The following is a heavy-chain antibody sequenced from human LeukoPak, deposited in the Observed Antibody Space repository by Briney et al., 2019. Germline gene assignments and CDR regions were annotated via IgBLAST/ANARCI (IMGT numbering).Heavy chain of an antibody. J-gene: IGHJ4*02. V-gene: IGHV1-2*02. CDR1: GYTFTCYY. CDR3: ARSPDILTGEKFDY. D-gene: IGHD3-9*01. Sequence: GASVRVSCKASGYTFTCYYMHWVRQAPGQGLEWMGWINPNSGGTNYAQKVQDRVTMTRDTSISTVYMELSRLRSDDTAVYYCARSPDILTGEKFDYWGQGTLVTVSS. CDR2: INPNSGGT.